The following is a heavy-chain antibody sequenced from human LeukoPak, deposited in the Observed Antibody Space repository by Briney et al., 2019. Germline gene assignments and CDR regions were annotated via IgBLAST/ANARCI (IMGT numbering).Heavy chain of an antibody. Sequence: ASVKVSCKASGYTFTGYYMHWVRQAPGQGPEWMGWINPTTGGTNYAQKFQGTVTMTRDTSISTAYMELGSLRSDDTAVYYCARGNWGLYYFDYWGQGTLVTVSS. CDR3: ARGNWGLYYFDY. J-gene: IGHJ4*02. D-gene: IGHD7-27*01. CDR2: INPTTGGT. CDR1: GYTFTGYY. V-gene: IGHV1-2*02.